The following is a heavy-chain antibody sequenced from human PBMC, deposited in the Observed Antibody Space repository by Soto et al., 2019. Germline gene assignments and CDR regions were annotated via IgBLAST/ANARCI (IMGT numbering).Heavy chain of an antibody. V-gene: IGHV3-11*01. Sequence: QVQLVESGGGLVKPGGSLRLSCAASGFTFSDYYMSWIRQAPGKGLEWVSYISSSGSTIYYADSVKGRFTISRDNAKTALYLQMNSLRAEDTAVYYCARGPYDYVWGSDPPHFDYWGQGTLVTVSS. CDR1: GFTFSDYY. J-gene: IGHJ4*02. CDR2: ISSSGSTI. D-gene: IGHD3-16*02. CDR3: ARGPYDYVWGSDPPHFDY.